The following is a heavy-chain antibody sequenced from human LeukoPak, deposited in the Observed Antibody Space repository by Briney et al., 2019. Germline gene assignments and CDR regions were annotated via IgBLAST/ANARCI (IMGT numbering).Heavy chain of an antibody. J-gene: IGHJ3*02. CDR3: AREGSRSYSAFDI. Sequence: SETLSLTCTVSGDSISGYYWPWIRQPAGKGLDWIGRISASGSTNYTPSLKRLDTMSLDTSKNEFSLKLSSVTAADTAAEHCAREGSRSYSAFDIWGQGTMVTVSS. CDR1: GDSISGYY. CDR2: ISASGST. V-gene: IGHV4-4*07. D-gene: IGHD2-2*01.